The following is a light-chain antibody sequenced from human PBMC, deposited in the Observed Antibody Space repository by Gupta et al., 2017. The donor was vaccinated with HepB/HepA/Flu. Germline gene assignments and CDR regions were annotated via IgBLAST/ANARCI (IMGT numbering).Light chain of an antibody. CDR3: CSYAGSSTFVV. J-gene: IGLJ2*01. Sequence: QSALTQPASVSGSPGQSITISCTGTCSDVGCYNLVSWYQQHPGKAPKLMIYEVSTRPSGVSNRVSGSKSGNTASLTISGLQAEDEADYYCCSYAGSSTFVVFGGGTKRTGL. CDR1: CSDVGCYNL. CDR2: EVS. V-gene: IGLV2-23*02.